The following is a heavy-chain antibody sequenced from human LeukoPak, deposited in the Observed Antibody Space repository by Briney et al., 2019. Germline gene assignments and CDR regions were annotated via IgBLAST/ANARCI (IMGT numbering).Heavy chain of an antibody. J-gene: IGHJ6*03. Sequence: GGSLRLSCAASGFTFSNYGMHWVRQAPGKGLEWVAFIYFDGSNKYYADSVKGRFTISRDNSKNTLYLQMNSLRAEDTAVYYCARVSWYSSSSGVYYMDVWGKGTTVTVSS. CDR1: GFTFSNYG. V-gene: IGHV3-30*19. D-gene: IGHD6-6*01. CDR3: ARVSWYSSSSGVYYMDV. CDR2: IYFDGSNK.